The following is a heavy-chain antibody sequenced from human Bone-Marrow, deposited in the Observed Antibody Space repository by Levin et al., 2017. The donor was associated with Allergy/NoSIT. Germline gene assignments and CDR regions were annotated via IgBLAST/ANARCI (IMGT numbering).Heavy chain of an antibody. Sequence: PGGSLRLSCAASGFTFSSYGMYWVRQAPGKGLEWVADISYDGNSKYYRDSVKGRFTIYRDNSRNTLYLQMNSLRVEDTAVYYCAKVLTTVSSYYYYIGVDVWGQGTTVTVSS. CDR2: ISYDGNSK. J-gene: IGHJ6*02. CDR1: GFTFSSYG. CDR3: AKVLTTVSSYYYYIGVDV. V-gene: IGHV3-30*18. D-gene: IGHD4-17*01.